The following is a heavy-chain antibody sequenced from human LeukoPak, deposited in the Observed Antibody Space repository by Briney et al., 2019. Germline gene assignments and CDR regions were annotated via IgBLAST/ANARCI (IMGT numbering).Heavy chain of an antibody. Sequence: GASVKVSCKASGYTFTSYDINWVRQATGQGLEWMGWMNPNSGNAGYAQKFQGRVTMTRNTSISTAYMELSSLRSEDTAVYYCARGHGVAAAVDFDYWGQGTLVTVSS. CDR3: ARGHGVAAAVDFDY. CDR2: MNPNSGNA. V-gene: IGHV1-8*01. D-gene: IGHD6-13*01. J-gene: IGHJ4*02. CDR1: GYTFTSYD.